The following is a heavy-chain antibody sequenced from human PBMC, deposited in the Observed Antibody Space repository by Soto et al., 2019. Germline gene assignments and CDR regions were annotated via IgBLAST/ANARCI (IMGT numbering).Heavy chain of an antibody. CDR2: IYKSATT. Sequence: SETLSLTCSVSGDSISNLYYFWAWIRQPPGQALEYIGYIYKSATTYYNPSFESLVAISVDTSKSQFSLNVTSVTAADTAVYFCARGRYCLTGRCFPNWFDSWGQGALVTVSS. D-gene: IGHD7-27*01. V-gene: IGHV4-30-4*01. CDR1: GDSISNLYYF. CDR3: ARGRYCLTGRCFPNWFDS. J-gene: IGHJ5*01.